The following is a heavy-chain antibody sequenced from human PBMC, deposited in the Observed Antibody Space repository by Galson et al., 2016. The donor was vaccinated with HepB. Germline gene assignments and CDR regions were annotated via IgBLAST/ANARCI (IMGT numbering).Heavy chain of an antibody. Sequence: SLRLSCAASGFSFRRYAMSWVRQAPGKGLEWVALISDDGINKHYADSVKGRFTISRDSSKNTLYLEMNSLRPEDTAVYYCARDGLTDILTGYYWVTLAYWGQGTLVTVSS. CDR1: GFSFRRYA. D-gene: IGHD3-9*01. CDR2: ISDDGINK. J-gene: IGHJ4*02. V-gene: IGHV3-30-3*01. CDR3: ARDGLTDILTGYYWVTLAY.